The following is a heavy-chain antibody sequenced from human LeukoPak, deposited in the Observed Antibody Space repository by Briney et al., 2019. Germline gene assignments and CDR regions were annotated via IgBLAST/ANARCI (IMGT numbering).Heavy chain of an antibody. J-gene: IGHJ4*02. Sequence: ASLKVSCKASGYTFTSYGITWVRQAPGQGLEWMGWISAYNGNTNYAQKLQGRVAMTTDTSTSTAYMNLRSLRSDDTAVYYCAREVPYDTSRYYQPFDYWGQGTLVTVSS. CDR1: GYTFTSYG. D-gene: IGHD3-22*01. V-gene: IGHV1-18*01. CDR3: AREVPYDTSRYYQPFDY. CDR2: ISAYNGNT.